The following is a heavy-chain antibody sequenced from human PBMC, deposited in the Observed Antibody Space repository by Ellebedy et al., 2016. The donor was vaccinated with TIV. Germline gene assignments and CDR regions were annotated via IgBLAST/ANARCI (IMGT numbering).Heavy chain of an antibody. D-gene: IGHD2-15*01. Sequence: AASVKVSCKTSGFTFVGYYFQWVRQAPGQGLEWLGWLNPYSGDTNSPQKFQGRVTMTRDTSISTAYMELSRLRSDDTAVYYCAREHRGYCSGGSCLTWDYWGQGTLVTVSS. CDR1: GFTFVGYY. J-gene: IGHJ4*02. V-gene: IGHV1-2*02. CDR2: LNPYSGDT. CDR3: AREHRGYCSGGSCLTWDY.